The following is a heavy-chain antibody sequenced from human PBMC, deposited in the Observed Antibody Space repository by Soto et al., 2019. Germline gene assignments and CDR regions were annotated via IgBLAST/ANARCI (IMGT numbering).Heavy chain of an antibody. Sequence: PGGSLRLSCAASGFTFSNAWMNWVRQAPGKGLEWVGRIKSKTDGGTTDYAAPVKGRFTISRDDSKNTAYLQMNSLKTEDTVVYYCTRQHLDVPVASAIDYWGQGTLVTVSS. V-gene: IGHV3-15*07. CDR3: TRQHLDVPVASAIDY. CDR2: IKSKTDGGTT. D-gene: IGHD6-19*01. J-gene: IGHJ4*02. CDR1: GFTFSNAW.